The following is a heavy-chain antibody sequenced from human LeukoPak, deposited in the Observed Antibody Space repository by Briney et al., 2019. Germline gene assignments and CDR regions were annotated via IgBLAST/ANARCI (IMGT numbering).Heavy chain of an antibody. CDR2: ISYDGTNK. CDR1: GFTFSDHY. D-gene: IGHD3-22*01. V-gene: IGHV3-30*01. Sequence: PAGGSLRLSCAASGFTFSDHYMDWVRQAPGKGLEWVALISYDGTNKFYEDSVKGRFTISRDNSKNTLFLQVNSLRAEDTAVYYCARDLTGWGESSGYSDYWGQGTLVTVSS. CDR3: ARDLTGWGESSGYSDY. J-gene: IGHJ4*02.